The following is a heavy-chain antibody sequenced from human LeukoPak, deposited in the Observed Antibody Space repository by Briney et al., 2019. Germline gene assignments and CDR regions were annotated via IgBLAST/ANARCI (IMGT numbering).Heavy chain of an antibody. J-gene: IGHJ6*02. CDR1: GYRFTSYD. CDR3: ARGASYYYYYGMDV. V-gene: IGHV1-8*01. CDR2: MNPDSGDT. Sequence: GASVKVSCKASGYRFTSYDINWVRQATGQWLEWMGWMNPDSGDTEYAQKFQGRISMTRDTSTSTAYMELSSLRSEDTAVYYCARGASYYYYYGMDVWGQGPSVTVSS.